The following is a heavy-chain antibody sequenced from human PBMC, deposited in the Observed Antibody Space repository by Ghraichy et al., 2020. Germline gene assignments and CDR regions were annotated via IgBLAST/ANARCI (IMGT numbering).Heavy chain of an antibody. D-gene: IGHD2-2*01. CDR3: ARPYQMLMNDAFDI. V-gene: IGHV4-34*01. CDR2: INHNGNT. Sequence: GSLSLTCAVYGGSFSGYWSWIRQSPGRGLEWIGEINHNGNTNYNPSLKSRVTISVDTSKNQFSLKLSSVTAADTVVYSCARPYQMLMNDAFDIWGRGTMVNISS. CDR1: GGSFSGY. J-gene: IGHJ3*02.